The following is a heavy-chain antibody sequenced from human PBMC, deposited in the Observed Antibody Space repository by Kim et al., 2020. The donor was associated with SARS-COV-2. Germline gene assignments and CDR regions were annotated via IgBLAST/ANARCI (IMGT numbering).Heavy chain of an antibody. Sequence: AASGKGRLPISRDKSKNTLYLQMNSLRAEDTAVYYCAKGDVVPSYGMDVWGQGTTVTVSS. CDR3: AKGDVVPSYGMDV. J-gene: IGHJ6*02. V-gene: IGHV3-33*03. D-gene: IGHD2-15*01.